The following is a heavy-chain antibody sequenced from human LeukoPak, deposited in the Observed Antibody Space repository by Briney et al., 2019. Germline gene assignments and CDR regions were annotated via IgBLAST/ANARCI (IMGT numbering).Heavy chain of an antibody. V-gene: IGHV3-11*01. Sequence: PGGSLRLSCAASGFTFTDYYMSWIRQAPGKGLGWVSYISISSTTIYYADSVKGRFTFSRDNAKNSLYLQMNSLRDEGTAVYYCARAGRLQYGDYVAFDYWGQGTLVTVSS. J-gene: IGHJ4*02. CDR2: ISISSTTI. CDR3: ARAGRLQYGDYVAFDY. D-gene: IGHD4-17*01. CDR1: GFTFTDYY.